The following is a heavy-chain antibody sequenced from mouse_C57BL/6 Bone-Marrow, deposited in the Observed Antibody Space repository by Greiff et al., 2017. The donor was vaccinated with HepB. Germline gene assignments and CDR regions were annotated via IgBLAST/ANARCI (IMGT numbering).Heavy chain of an antibody. Sequence: EVQLQQSGPELVKPGASVKISCKASGYSFTGYYMNWVKQSPEKSLEWIGEINPSTGGTTYNQKFKAKATLTVDKSSSTAYMQLKSLTSEDSAVYYCARRVYYKDYWGQGTTLTVSS. V-gene: IGHV1-42*01. J-gene: IGHJ2*01. D-gene: IGHD2-1*01. CDR3: ARRVYYKDY. CDR2: INPSTGGT. CDR1: GYSFTGYY.